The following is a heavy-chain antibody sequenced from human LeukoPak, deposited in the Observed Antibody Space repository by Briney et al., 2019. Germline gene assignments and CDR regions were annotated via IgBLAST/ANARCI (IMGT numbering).Heavy chain of an antibody. CDR1: GGSISSSSYY. D-gene: IGHD6-19*01. CDR3: ARGCRYSSGCYKAFDI. CDR2: IYYSGST. Sequence: PSETLSLTCTVSGGSISSSSYYWGWLRQPPGKGLEWLGSIYYSGSTYYNPSLKSRVTISVDTSKNQFSLKLSSVTAADTAVYYCARGCRYSSGCYKAFDIWGQGTMVTVSS. J-gene: IGHJ3*02. V-gene: IGHV4-39*07.